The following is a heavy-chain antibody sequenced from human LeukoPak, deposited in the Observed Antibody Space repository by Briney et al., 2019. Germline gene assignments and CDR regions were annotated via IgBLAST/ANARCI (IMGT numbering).Heavy chain of an antibody. CDR3: ARDRRAAAGTSWFDP. CDR1: GGSISSSSYY. J-gene: IGHJ5*02. CDR2: IYYSGST. D-gene: IGHD6-13*01. Sequence: SETLSLTCTVSGGSISSSSYYWGWIRQPPGKGLEWIGSIYYSGSTYYNPSLKSRATISVDTSKNQFSLKLSSVTAADTAVYYCARDRRAAAGTSWFDPWGQGTLVTVSS. V-gene: IGHV4-39*07.